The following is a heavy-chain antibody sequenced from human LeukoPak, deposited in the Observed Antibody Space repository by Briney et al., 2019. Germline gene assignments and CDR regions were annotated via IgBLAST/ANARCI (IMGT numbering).Heavy chain of an antibody. Sequence: SQTLFLTCTVSGGSISSGSYYWSWIRQPAGKGLEWIGRIYTSGSTNYNPSLKSRVTISVDTSKNQFSLKLSSVTAADTAVYYCARVAYYYDSSGYEALVFDYWGQGTLVTVSS. D-gene: IGHD3-22*01. J-gene: IGHJ4*02. CDR2: IYTSGST. CDR3: ARVAYYYDSSGYEALVFDY. V-gene: IGHV4-61*02. CDR1: GGSISSGSYY.